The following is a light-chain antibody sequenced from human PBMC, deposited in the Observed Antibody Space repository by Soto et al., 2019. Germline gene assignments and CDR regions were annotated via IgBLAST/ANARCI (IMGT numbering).Light chain of an antibody. CDR3: SLYTTSNTRQIV. CDR2: DVS. CDR1: SSDVGGYNY. J-gene: IGLJ1*01. V-gene: IGLV2-14*01. Sequence: QSVLTQPASVSGSPGQSITISCTGTSSDVGGYNYVSWYQQHPGKAPKFMIYDVSNRPSGVSNRFSGSKSGNTASLTISGLQAEDEADYYCSLYTTSNTRQIVFGTGTRSPS.